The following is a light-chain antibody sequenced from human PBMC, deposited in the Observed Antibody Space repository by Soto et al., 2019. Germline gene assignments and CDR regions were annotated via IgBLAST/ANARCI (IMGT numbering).Light chain of an antibody. V-gene: IGKV1-5*01. Sequence: DIQMTQSPSALSASVGDRVTITCRASQSISSWLAWYQQKPGKAPKLLIYDASSLESRVPSRFSGSGXGTXXXXXXSXLRPDDFATYYCQQYNTYSYTFGQGTKLEIK. CDR2: DAS. CDR3: QQYNTYSYT. CDR1: QSISSW. J-gene: IGKJ2*01.